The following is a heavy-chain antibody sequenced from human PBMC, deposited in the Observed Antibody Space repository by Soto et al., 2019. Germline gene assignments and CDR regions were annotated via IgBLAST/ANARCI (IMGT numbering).Heavy chain of an antibody. J-gene: IGHJ5*02. CDR1: GLSFSGYY. D-gene: IGHD3-9*01. CDR2: INHSGST. Sequence: ETLSLTCAVYGLSFSGYYWRWIRQPPGKWLELIGEINHSGSTNYNPSLKSRVTISVDTSKNQFSLKLSSVTAADTAVYYCARGLYDILTGYYTRPNWFDPWGQGTLVTVSS. V-gene: IGHV4-34*01. CDR3: ARGLYDILTGYYTRPNWFDP.